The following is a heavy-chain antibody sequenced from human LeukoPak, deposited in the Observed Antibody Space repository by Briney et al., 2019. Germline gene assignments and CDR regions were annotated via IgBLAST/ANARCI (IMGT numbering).Heavy chain of an antibody. CDR1: GFTFTTYW. CDR3: ARDNGFSLLYT. V-gene: IGHV3-74*01. J-gene: IGHJ5*02. D-gene: IGHD5-18*01. CDR2: INSDGSST. Sequence: GGSLRLSCAASGFTFTTYWMHWVRQAPGKGLLWVSRINSDGSSTNYADSVKGRFTISRDNAKNTLYLQMNSLRAEDTAVYYCARDNGFSLLYTWGQGTLVTASS.